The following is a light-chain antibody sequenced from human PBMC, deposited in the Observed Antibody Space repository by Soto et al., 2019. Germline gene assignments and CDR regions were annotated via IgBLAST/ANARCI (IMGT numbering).Light chain of an antibody. V-gene: IGLV1-44*01. CDR2: SND. Sequence: QSVLTQPPSASGTPGQRVTMSCSGSSSNIGSNTVNWYQHLPGTAPKLLIYSNDQRPSGVPDRFSGSKSGTSASLAISGLQSEDGADYYCAAWDDSLNGDYVFGTGTKVTVL. J-gene: IGLJ1*01. CDR3: AAWDDSLNGDYV. CDR1: SSNIGSNT.